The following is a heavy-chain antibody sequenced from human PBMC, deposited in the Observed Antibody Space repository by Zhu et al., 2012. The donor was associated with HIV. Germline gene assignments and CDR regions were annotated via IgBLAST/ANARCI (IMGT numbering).Heavy chain of an antibody. D-gene: IGHD3-10*01. CDR3: ARDGGPLLWSGAEGRNFDY. CDR1: GGSISSSNW. V-gene: IGHV4-4*02. Sequence: QVQLQESGPGLVKPSGTLSLTCAVSGGSISSSNWWSWVRQPPGKGLEWIGEIYHSGSTNYNPSLKSRVTISVDKSKNQFSLKLSSVTAADTAVYYCARDGGPLLWSGAEGRNFDYWGQGTLVNRLL. J-gene: IGHJ4*02. CDR2: IYHSGST.